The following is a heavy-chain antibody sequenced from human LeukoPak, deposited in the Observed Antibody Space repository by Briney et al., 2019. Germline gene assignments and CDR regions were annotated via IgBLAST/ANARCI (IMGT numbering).Heavy chain of an antibody. CDR2: IIPIFGTA. CDR3: AREAYGGYETFDY. CDR1: GGTFSSYA. J-gene: IGHJ4*02. Sequence: GASVKVSCKASGGTFSSYAISWVRQAPGQGLEWMGGIIPIFGTANYAQKFQGRVTITADESTSTAYMELSSLRSEDTAVYYCAREAYGGYETFDYWGQGTLVTASS. D-gene: IGHD5-12*01. V-gene: IGHV1-69*13.